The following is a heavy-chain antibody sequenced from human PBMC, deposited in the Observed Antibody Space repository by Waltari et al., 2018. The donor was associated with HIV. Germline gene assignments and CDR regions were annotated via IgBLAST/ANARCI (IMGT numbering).Heavy chain of an antibody. D-gene: IGHD3-10*01. CDR3: AKITMVRGVINYGMDV. CDR2: IYSGGST. V-gene: IGHV3-53*01. J-gene: IGHJ6*02. CDR1: GFTVSSHY. Sequence: EVQLVESGGGLIQPGGSLRLSCAASGFTVSSHYMSWVRQAPGKGLEWVSVIYSGGSTYYADSVKGRFTISRDNSKNTLYLQMNSLRAEDTAVYYCAKITMVRGVINYGMDVWGQGTTVTVSS.